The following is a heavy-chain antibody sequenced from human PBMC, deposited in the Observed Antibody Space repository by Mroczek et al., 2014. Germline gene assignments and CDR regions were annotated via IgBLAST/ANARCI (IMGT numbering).Heavy chain of an antibody. J-gene: IGHJ5*02. CDR2: IYYSGST. Sequence: VQLQESGPGLVKPSETLSLTCTVSGGSISSYYWSWIRQPPGKGLEWIGYIYYSGSTNYNPSLKSRVTISVDTSKNQFSLKLSSVTAADTAVYYCARGLRYDFWSGYRWFDPWGQGTLVTVSS. CDR3: ARGLRYDFWSGYRWFDP. CDR1: GGSISSYY. V-gene: IGHV4-59*01. D-gene: IGHD3-3*01.